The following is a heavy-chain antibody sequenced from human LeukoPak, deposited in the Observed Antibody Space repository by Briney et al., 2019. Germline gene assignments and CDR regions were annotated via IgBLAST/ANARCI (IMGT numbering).Heavy chain of an antibody. CDR1: GFTFSSYA. CDR3: AKDGYDFWSGTYYYYYGMDV. D-gene: IGHD3-3*01. J-gene: IGHJ6*02. CDR2: ISYDGSNK. Sequence: SGGSLRLSCAASGFTFSSYAMHWVRQAPGKGLEWVAVISYDGSNKYYADSVKGRFTISRDNSKNTLYLQMNSLRAEDTAVYYCAKDGYDFWSGTYYYYYGMDVWGQGTTVTVSS. V-gene: IGHV3-30*04.